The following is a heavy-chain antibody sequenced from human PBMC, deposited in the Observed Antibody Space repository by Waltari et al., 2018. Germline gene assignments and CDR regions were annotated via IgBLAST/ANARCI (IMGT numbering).Heavy chain of an antibody. J-gene: IGHJ6*02. CDR3: ARAGWDSSTHYYYYGMDV. CDR2: IYHSGCT. CDR1: GYSISSGYY. D-gene: IGHD1-26*01. V-gene: IGHV4-38-2*01. Sequence: QVQLQESGPGLVKPSETLSLTCAVSGYSISSGYYWGWIRQPPGTGLEWIGSIYHSGCTYYNPSLKSRVTISVDTSKNQFSLKLSSVTAADTAVYYCARAGWDSSTHYYYYGMDVWGQGTTVTVSS.